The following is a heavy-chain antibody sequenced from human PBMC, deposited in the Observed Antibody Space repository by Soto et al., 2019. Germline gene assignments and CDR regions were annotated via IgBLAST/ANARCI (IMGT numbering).Heavy chain of an antibody. CDR2: IGTRSDI. Sequence: GGSLRLSCAASGFTFSRYSMNWVRQAPGKGLEWVSSIGTRSDIYYADSVKGRFTISRDNAKNSLSLQVDSLRAEDTGVYYCAREETAWPLAYGLDVWGQGTTVTVSS. J-gene: IGHJ6*02. CDR3: AREETAWPLAYGLDV. V-gene: IGHV3-21*01. CDR1: GFTFSRYS. D-gene: IGHD2-21*02.